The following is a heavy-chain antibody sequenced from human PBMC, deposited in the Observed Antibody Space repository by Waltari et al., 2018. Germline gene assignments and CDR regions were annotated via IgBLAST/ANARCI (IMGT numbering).Heavy chain of an antibody. Sequence: QVQLVQSGAEVKKPGASVKVSCEASGYTFTGRYLHWVRQAPGQGLEWRGRIQPNIGCTDYAQKFQDRVTMTRDTSSSTAYMELSGLRSDDTAVYYCAREATHSYYYFLDVWGKGTTVTVSS. V-gene: IGHV1-2*06. CDR2: IQPNIGCT. CDR3: AREATHSYYYFLDV. J-gene: IGHJ6*03. CDR1: GYTFTGRY.